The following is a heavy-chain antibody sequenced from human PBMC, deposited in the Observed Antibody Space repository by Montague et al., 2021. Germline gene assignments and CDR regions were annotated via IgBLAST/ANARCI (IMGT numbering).Heavy chain of an antibody. D-gene: IGHD4-23*01. CDR3: VVTPSLCCHGMDV. V-gene: IGHV4-39*01. CDR2: IYYSGST. CDR1: GGSISSSSYY. Sequence: SETLSLTCTVSGGSISSSSYYWGWIRQPPGKGLEWIGSIYYSGSTYYNPSLKSRLTISVDTSKNQFSLKLSSVTAADTAVYYGVVTPSLCCHGMDVWGHGTTVTVSS. J-gene: IGHJ6*02.